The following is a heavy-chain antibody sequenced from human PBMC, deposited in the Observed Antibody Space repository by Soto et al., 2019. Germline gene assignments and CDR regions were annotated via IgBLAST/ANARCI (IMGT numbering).Heavy chain of an antibody. CDR1: GFTVSSNY. D-gene: IGHD6-13*01. CDR2: IYSGGST. J-gene: IGHJ4*02. CDR3: ARERSSSWHFDY. V-gene: IGHV3-66*01. Sequence: PGGSLRLSCAASGFTVSSNYMSWVRQAPGKGLEWVSVIYSGGSTYYADSVKGRFTISRDNSKNTLYLQMNSLRAEDTAVYYCARERSSSWHFDYWGQGTLVTVSS.